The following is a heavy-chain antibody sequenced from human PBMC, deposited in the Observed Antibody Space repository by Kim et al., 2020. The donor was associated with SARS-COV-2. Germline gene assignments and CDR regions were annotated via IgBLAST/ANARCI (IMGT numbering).Heavy chain of an antibody. V-gene: IGHV4-34*01. CDR3: ARRTDTACSARSGHIDF. D-gene: IGHD2-15*01. J-gene: IGHJ4*02. Sequence: LKSRVTISVDTSKNQFSLNLRSVTAADTAIYYCARRTDTACSARSGHIDFWGQGTLVTVSS.